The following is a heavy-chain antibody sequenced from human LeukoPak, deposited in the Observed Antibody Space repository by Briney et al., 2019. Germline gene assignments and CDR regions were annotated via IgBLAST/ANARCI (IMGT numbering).Heavy chain of an antibody. J-gene: IGHJ1*01. CDR1: GFTFDDYG. Sequence: GGSLRLSCAASGFTFDDYGMSWVRQAPGKGLEWVSGINWNGGSTGCADSVKGRFTISRDNAKNSLYLQMNSLRAEDTALYYCARDGAGGSYDPGYFQHWGQGTLVTVSS. D-gene: IGHD1-26*01. V-gene: IGHV3-20*04. CDR2: INWNGGST. CDR3: ARDGAGGSYDPGYFQH.